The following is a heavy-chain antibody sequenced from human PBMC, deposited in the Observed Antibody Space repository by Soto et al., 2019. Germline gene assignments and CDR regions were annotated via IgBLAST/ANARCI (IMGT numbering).Heavy chain of an antibody. J-gene: IGHJ3*02. V-gene: IGHV4-34*01. CDR1: GGSFSGYY. D-gene: IGHD3-10*01. CDR2: INHSGST. Sequence: QVQLQQWGAGLLKPSETLSLTCAVYGGSFSGYYWSWIRQPPGKGLEWIGEINHSGSTNYNPSLKSRVTISVDTSKNQFSLKLSSVTAADTAVYYCASFGSARDAFDIWGQGTMVTVSS. CDR3: ASFGSARDAFDI.